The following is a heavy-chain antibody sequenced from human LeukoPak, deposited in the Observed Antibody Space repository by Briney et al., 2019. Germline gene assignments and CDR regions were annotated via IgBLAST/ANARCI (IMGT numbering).Heavy chain of an antibody. V-gene: IGHV3-23*01. CDR1: GFTFSSYA. CDR3: AKDTESYGSGWFDP. Sequence: GGSLRLSCAASGFTFSSYAMSWVRQAPGKGLEWVSGISGSGGSTYYADSVKGRFTISRDNSKNTLYLQMNSLRAEDTAVYYCAKDTESYGSGWFDPWGQGTLVTVSS. D-gene: IGHD5-18*01. J-gene: IGHJ5*02. CDR2: ISGSGGST.